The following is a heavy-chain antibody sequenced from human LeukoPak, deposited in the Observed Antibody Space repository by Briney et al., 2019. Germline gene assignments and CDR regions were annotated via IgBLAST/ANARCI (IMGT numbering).Heavy chain of an antibody. CDR2: INPSSGST. CDR3: ARDQSPEWLFPQLYYYYYGMDV. D-gene: IGHD3-3*01. J-gene: IGHJ6*02. V-gene: IGHV1-46*01. Sequence: ASVKVSCKASGNTFTSYYIHWVRQAPGQGLEWMGIINPSSGSTNYAQKFQGRVTMTRDTSTSTVYMELSSLRSEDTAVYYCARDQSPEWLFPQLYYYYYGMDVWGQGTTVTVSS. CDR1: GNTFTSYY.